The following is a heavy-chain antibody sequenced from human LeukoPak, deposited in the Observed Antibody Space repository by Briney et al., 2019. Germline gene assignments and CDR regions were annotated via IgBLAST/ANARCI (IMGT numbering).Heavy chain of an antibody. CDR2: ISGSAHKI. V-gene: IGHV3-23*01. CDR3: AKVGSVWIQLWSFDY. D-gene: IGHD5-18*01. Sequence: PGGSLRLSCVASGITFSNYAVSWVRQAPEKGLDWVSVISGSAHKIRYADSVKGRFTISRDNSENIVYLQMNNLRVEDTAVYYCAKVGSVWIQLWSFDYWGQGTLVTVSS. CDR1: GITFSNYA. J-gene: IGHJ4*02.